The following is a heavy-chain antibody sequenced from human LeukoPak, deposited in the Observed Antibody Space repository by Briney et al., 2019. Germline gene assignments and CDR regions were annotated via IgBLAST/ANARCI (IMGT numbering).Heavy chain of an antibody. CDR2: IKGDGSEK. V-gene: IGHV3-7*01. CDR3: AKNLQTFSGSYWLFDY. Sequence: GGSLRLSCAASGFTFSSYWMSWVRLAPGKGLEWVANIKGDGSEKWYADSVKGRFTISRDNSKNTLFLQMNSLRAEDTAIYYCAKNLQTFSGSYWLFDYWGQGTLVTVSS. CDR1: GFTFSSYW. D-gene: IGHD1-26*01. J-gene: IGHJ4*02.